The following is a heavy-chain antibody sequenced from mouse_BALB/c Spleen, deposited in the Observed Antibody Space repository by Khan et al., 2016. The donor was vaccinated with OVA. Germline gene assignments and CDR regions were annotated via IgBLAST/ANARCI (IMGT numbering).Heavy chain of an antibody. J-gene: IGHJ4*01. V-gene: IGHV2-6-5*01. CDR3: AGDPPYYSMNY. CDR1: GFSLTDYA. Sequence: QVQLKESGPGLVAPSQSLSITCTVSGFSLTDYAVSWIRQPPGKGLEWLGVIWVSGSKYYNSVLKPRLSISKDNSKSQVFLKMNSLQTDDTAMYFCAGDPPYYSMNYGGQGASVTVSS. CDR2: IWVSGSK.